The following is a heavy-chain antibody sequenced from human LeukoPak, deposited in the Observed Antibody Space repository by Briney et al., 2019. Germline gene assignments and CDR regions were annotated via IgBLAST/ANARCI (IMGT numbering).Heavy chain of an antibody. CDR3: ARDTSSESGSQKSWFFDL. V-gene: IGHV4-4*02. J-gene: IGHJ2*01. CDR1: AVSIISADW. Sequence: SGTLSLTCAVSAVSIISADWWDWVRQSPGKGLEWIGEISHSGNTLYNPSLKGRATLSIDKSRNEVSLKLNSVTAADTAVYYCARDTSSESGSQKSWFFDLWGRGTLVTVSS. CDR2: ISHSGNT. D-gene: IGHD3-10*01.